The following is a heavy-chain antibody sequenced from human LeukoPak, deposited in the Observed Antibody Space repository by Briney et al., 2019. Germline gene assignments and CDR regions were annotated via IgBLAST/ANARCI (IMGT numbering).Heavy chain of an antibody. Sequence: TSGTLSLTCAVSGASISSHNWWWSWVRQPPGKGLEWIGEIYHSGSTNYNPSLKSRVTMSVDKSKNQFSLNQSSVTAADTAVYYCASAEPRGIIWYPSWGQGTLVTVSS. D-gene: IGHD6-13*01. J-gene: IGHJ5*02. CDR1: GASISSHNW. CDR3: ASAEPRGIIWYPS. CDR2: IYHSGST. V-gene: IGHV4-4*02.